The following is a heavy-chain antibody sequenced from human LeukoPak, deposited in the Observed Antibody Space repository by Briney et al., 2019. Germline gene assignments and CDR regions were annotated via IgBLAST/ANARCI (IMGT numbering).Heavy chain of an antibody. Sequence: SETLSLTCTVSGGSISSYYWGWIRQPPGKGLEWIGSIYYSGSTYYNPSLKSRVTISVDTPKNQFSLKLSSVTAADTAVYYCASITIFGVVIMGIDYWGQGTLVTVSS. V-gene: IGHV4-39*01. CDR2: IYYSGST. J-gene: IGHJ4*02. CDR3: ASITIFGVVIMGIDY. D-gene: IGHD3-3*01. CDR1: GGSISSYY.